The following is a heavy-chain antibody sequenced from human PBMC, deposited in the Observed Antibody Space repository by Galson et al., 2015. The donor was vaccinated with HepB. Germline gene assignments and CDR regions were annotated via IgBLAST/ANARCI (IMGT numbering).Heavy chain of an antibody. D-gene: IGHD6-13*01. CDR1: GFTFGDYA. V-gene: IGHV3-49*03. Sequence: SLRLSCAASGFTFGDYAMSWFRQAPGKGLEWVGFIRSKAYGGTTEYAASVKGRFTISRDDSKSIAYLQMNSLETEDTAVYYCTRAIAAAGTWWFDPWGQGTLVTVSS. CDR3: TRAIAAAGTWWFDP. CDR2: IRSKAYGGTT. J-gene: IGHJ5*02.